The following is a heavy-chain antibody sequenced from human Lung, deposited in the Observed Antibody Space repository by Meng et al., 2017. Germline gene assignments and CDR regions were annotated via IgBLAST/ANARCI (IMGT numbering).Heavy chain of an antibody. Sequence: QVPMQQLCPAVVEPWQTLSHPCAISGDSVSSNSAAWNWIRQSPSRGLEWLGRPNYRSKWYNGYAVSVRSRITTNPDTSKSQFSLQLNSVTPEDTAVYYCARSQQWLDSWGQGTLVTVSS. V-gene: IGHV6-1*01. J-gene: IGHJ4*02. CDR3: ARSQQWLDS. CDR2: PNYRSKWYN. CDR1: GDSVSSNSAA. D-gene: IGHD6-19*01.